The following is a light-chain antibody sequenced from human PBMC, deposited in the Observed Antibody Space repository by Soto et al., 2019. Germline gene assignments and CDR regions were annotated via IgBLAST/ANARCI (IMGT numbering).Light chain of an antibody. CDR2: GAS. J-gene: IGKJ4*01. V-gene: IGKV3-15*01. CDR1: ETVSTN. CDR3: QQYNNWPLT. Sequence: EIVLTQSPGTLSLSPGERATLSCRASETVSTNYLAWYQQSPGQAPRLLIYGASNRATGIPARFSGSGSGTEFTLTISSLQSEDFAVYYCQQYNNWPLTFGGGTKVDIK.